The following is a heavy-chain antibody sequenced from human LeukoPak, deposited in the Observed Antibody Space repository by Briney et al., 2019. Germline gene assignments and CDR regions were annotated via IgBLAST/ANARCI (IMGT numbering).Heavy chain of an antibody. D-gene: IGHD7-27*01. CDR1: GYSISSGYY. V-gene: IGHV4-38-2*02. J-gene: IGHJ4*02. CDR2: IYHGGST. Sequence: SETLSLTCTVSGYSISSGYYWGWIRQPPGKGLEWIGSIYHGGSTYYNPSLKSRVTISVDTSKNQFSLKLSSVTAADTAVYYCARASRTGLGIGSFDYWGQGTLVTVSS. CDR3: ARASRTGLGIGSFDY.